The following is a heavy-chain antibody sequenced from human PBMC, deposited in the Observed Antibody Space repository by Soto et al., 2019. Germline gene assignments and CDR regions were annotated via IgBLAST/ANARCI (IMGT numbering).Heavy chain of an antibody. CDR1: GYTFTGYY. CDR2: IKPNSGGT. CDR3: ARGTGPIACGYSGYAHGY. V-gene: IGHV1-2*02. D-gene: IGHD5-12*01. Sequence: ASVKGSFKASGYTFTGYYMHWVRQAPGQGLEWMGWIKPNSGGTNYAQKFQGRVTMTRDTSISTAYMELSRLRSDDTAVYYCARGTGPIACGYSGYAHGYWGQGT. J-gene: IGHJ4*02.